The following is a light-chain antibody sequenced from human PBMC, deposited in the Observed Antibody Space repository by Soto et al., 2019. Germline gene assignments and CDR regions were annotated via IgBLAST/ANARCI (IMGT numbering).Light chain of an antibody. CDR3: GSWDSSLSAYV. CDR2: DDN. V-gene: IGLV1-51*01. Sequence: QSVLTQPPSLSAAPGQKVTISFSGSSSNIGGNSVSWYQQLPGTAPKLLIYDDNKRPSGIPDRFSGSKSGTSATLGITGFQTGDEADYYCGSWDSSLSAYVLGTGTKVTVL. J-gene: IGLJ1*01. CDR1: SSNIGGNS.